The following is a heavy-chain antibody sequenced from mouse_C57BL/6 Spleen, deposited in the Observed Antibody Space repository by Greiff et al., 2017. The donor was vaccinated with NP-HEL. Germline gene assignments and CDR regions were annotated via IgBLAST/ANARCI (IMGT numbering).Heavy chain of an antibody. CDR2: ISDGGSYT. CDR1: GFTFSSYA. CDR3: ARDRGTTGYYFDY. D-gene: IGHD1-1*01. Sequence: EVKLVESGGGLVKPGGSLKLSCAASGFTFSSYAMSWVRQTPEKRLEWVATISDGGSYTYYPDNVKGRFTISRDNAKNNLYLQMSHLKSEDTAMYYCARDRGTTGYYFDYWGQGTTLTVSS. J-gene: IGHJ2*01. V-gene: IGHV5-4*01.